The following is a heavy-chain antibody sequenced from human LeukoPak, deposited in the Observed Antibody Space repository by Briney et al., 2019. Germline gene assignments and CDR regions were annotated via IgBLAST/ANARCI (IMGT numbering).Heavy chain of an antibody. D-gene: IGHD1-26*01. CDR3: AKGGATPTYYFDY. J-gene: IGHJ4*02. CDR1: GFIFSDYY. Sequence: GGSLRLSCAASGFIFSDYYMTWIRQAPGKGLEWVSAISGSGDSTYYADSVKGRFTISRDNSKNTLYLQMNSLRAEDTAVYYCAKGGATPTYYFDYWGQGTLVTVSS. V-gene: IGHV3-23*01. CDR2: ISGSGDST.